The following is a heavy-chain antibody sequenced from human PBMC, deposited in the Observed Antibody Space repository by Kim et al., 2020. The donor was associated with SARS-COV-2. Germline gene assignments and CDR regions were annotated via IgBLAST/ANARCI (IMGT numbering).Heavy chain of an antibody. Sequence: SETLSLTCSFSGGSFVGSYWTWIRQPPGKGLEWIGYIYYTGNTKYNPSLSSRVSISLDTAQNQFSLRITSVTATDTAAYYCARGAAAAPPRLDYWGLGAL. CDR2: IYYTGNT. V-gene: IGHV4-59*01. CDR1: GGSFVGSY. J-gene: IGHJ4*01. CDR3: ARGAAAAPPRLDY. D-gene: IGHD6-25*01.